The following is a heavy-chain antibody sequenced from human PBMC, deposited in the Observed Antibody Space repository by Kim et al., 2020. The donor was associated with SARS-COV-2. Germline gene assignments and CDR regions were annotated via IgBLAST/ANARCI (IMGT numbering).Heavy chain of an antibody. J-gene: IGHJ4*02. CDR3: ARRRRWVTQIIDY. V-gene: IGHV4-34*01. CDR1: GGSFSGYY. CDR2: INHSGST. D-gene: IGHD1-26*01. Sequence: SETLSLTCAVYGGSFSGYYWSWIRQPPGKGLEWIGEINHSGSTNYNPSLKSRVTISVDTSKNQFSLKLSSVTAADTAVYYCARRRRWVTQIIDYWGQGTLVTVSS.